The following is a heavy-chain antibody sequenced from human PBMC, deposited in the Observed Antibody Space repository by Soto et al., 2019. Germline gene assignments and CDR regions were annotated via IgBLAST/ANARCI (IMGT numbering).Heavy chain of an antibody. J-gene: IGHJ6*02. D-gene: IGHD5-18*01. CDR1: GYTFTGYY. Sequence: ASVKVSCKASGYTFTGYYMHWVRQAPGQGLEWMGWINPNSGGTNYAQKFQGRVTMTRDTSISTAYMELSRLRSDDTAVYYCARDGVDTAMVDYYYYGMDVWGQGTPVTVYS. V-gene: IGHV1-2*02. CDR3: ARDGVDTAMVDYYYYGMDV. CDR2: INPNSGGT.